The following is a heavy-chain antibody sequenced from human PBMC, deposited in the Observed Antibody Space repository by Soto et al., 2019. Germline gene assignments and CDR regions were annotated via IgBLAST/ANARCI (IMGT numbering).Heavy chain of an antibody. CDR3: AKDYYYDSSVSSRQGDYYYYGMDV. J-gene: IGHJ6*02. D-gene: IGHD3-22*01. CDR1: GFTFSSYG. V-gene: IGHV3-30*18. Sequence: GSLRPSCAASGFTFSSYGMHWVRQAPGKGLEWVAVISYDGSNKYYADSVKGRFTISRDNSKNTLYLQMNSLRAEDTAVYYCAKDYYYDSSVSSRQGDYYYYGMDVWGQGTTVTVAS. CDR2: ISYDGSNK.